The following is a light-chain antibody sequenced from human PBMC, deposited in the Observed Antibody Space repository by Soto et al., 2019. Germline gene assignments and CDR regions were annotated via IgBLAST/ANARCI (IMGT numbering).Light chain of an antibody. J-gene: IGLJ2*01. CDR2: LNTDGSH. V-gene: IGLV4-69*01. CDR3: QTWGSGIVL. Sequence: QSVLTQSPSASASLGASVKLTCTLSSGHSNYAIAWHQQQSEKGPRYLMKLNTDGSHSKGDGIPDRFSGSSSGAERYLTISSLPSEDEADFYCQTWGSGIVLFGGGTKLTVL. CDR1: SGHSNYA.